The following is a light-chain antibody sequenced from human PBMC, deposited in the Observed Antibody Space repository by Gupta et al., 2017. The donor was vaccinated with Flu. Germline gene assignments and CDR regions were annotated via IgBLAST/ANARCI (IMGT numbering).Light chain of an antibody. Sequence: GDKVTITCRARPSINTWLAWYQQKSGKAPTVLIYKASTLKSGVPSRFSGSGSGTEFTLTISGLQPDDFATYYCQQYHSYPITFGQGTKVEI. CDR3: QQYHSYPIT. J-gene: IGKJ2*01. CDR2: KAS. CDR1: PSINTW. V-gene: IGKV1-5*03.